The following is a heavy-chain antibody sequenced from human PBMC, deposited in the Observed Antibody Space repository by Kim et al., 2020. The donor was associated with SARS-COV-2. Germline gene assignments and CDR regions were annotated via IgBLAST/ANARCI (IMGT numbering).Heavy chain of an antibody. J-gene: IGHJ4*01. CDR1: GGSISDSTYY. CDR2: ISYSGST. CDR3: ARYKRYGDTGWDS. Sequence: SETLSLTCTVSGGSISDSTYYWGWIRQAPGTGLEWIGSISYSGSTYYNPSLKSRVTLSADTSKNQLSLRLSSVTAADSAVYHCARYKRYGDTGWDSWGHGTLVTVSS. V-gene: IGHV4-39*01. D-gene: IGHD6-19*01.